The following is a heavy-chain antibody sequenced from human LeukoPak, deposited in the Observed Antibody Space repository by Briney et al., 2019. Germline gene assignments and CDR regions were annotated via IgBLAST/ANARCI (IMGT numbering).Heavy chain of an antibody. D-gene: IGHD2-2*01. CDR3: AKDFGCSSTSCYTPGGFYYYYMDV. V-gene: IGHV3-48*01. CDR2: ISSSSSTI. Sequence: GGSLRLSCAASGFTFSSYSMNWVRQAPGKGLERLSYISSSSSTIYYADSVKGRFTISRDNAKNSLYLQMNSLRAEDTAVYYCAKDFGCSSTSCYTPGGFYYYYMDVWGKGTTVTISS. CDR1: GFTFSSYS. J-gene: IGHJ6*03.